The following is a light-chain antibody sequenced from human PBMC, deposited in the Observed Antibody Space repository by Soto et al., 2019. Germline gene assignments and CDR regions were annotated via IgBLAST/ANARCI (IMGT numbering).Light chain of an antibody. Sequence: EIVLTQSPGTLSLSPGERATLSCRASQSVSSSYLAWYQQKPGQAPRLLIYAASSRATGITDRFSGSGSGTDFSLTISSLEPDDFAVYYCQQSGSSPLTFGQGTKVEIK. CDR3: QQSGSSPLT. V-gene: IGKV3-20*01. J-gene: IGKJ1*01. CDR1: QSVSSSY. CDR2: AAS.